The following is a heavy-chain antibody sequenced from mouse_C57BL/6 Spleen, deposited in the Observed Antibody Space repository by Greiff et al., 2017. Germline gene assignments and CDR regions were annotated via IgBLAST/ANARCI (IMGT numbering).Heavy chain of an antibody. CDR2: IYPGSGST. D-gene: IGHD1-1*01. V-gene: IGHV1-55*01. J-gene: IGHJ4*01. Sequence: QVQLQQPGAELVKPGASVKMSCKASGYTFTSYWITWVKQRPGQGLEWIGDIYPGSGSTNYNEKFKSKATLTVDTSSSTAYMQLRSLTSEDSAVYSCARGNVGRFSYGMDYWGQGTSVTVSS. CDR1: GYTFTSYW. CDR3: ARGNVGRFSYGMDY.